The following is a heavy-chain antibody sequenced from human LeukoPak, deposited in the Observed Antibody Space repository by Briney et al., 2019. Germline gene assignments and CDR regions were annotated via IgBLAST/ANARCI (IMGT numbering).Heavy chain of an antibody. D-gene: IGHD5-24*01. V-gene: IGHV5-51*01. J-gene: IGHJ4*02. CDR1: GYSFTSHW. CDR2: IYPGDSDT. CDR3: ARLGTADGYNYCFFDY. Sequence: GESLKISCKGSGYSFTSHWIAWVRQMPGKGLEWMGVIYPGDSDTRYSPSFQGQVTISADKSISTAYLQWRSLRASDGAMYYCARLGTADGYNYCFFDYWGQGTLVTVSS.